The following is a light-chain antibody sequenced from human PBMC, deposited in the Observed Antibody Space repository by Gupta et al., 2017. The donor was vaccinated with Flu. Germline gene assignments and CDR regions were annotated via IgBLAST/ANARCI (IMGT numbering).Light chain of an antibody. Sequence: EIVMTQSPATLSVSPGERATLSCRASQSISSNLAWYQQKPGQAPRLLIYGTSTRATGIPARFSGSGSGTEFTLTISSLQSEDFAVYYCQQYNGWPPAYNFGQGTKLEIK. CDR1: QSISSN. CDR2: GTS. CDR3: QQYNGWPPAYN. V-gene: IGKV3-15*01. J-gene: IGKJ2*01.